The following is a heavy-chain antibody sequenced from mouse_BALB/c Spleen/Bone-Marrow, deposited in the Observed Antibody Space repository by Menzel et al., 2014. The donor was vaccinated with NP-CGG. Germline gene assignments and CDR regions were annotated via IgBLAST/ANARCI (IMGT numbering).Heavy chain of an antibody. J-gene: IGHJ1*01. D-gene: IGHD1-1*01. CDR3: ARKDYGSRGGYFDV. Sequence: VQGVESGPGLVAPSQSLSITCTVSGFSLTNYGVHWVRQPPGKGLEWLGLIWAGGSTNYNSALMSRLSISKDNSKSXVFLKMNSLQTDDTAMYYCARKDYGSRGGYFDVWGAGTTVTVSS. CDR2: IWAGGST. V-gene: IGHV2-9*02. CDR1: GFSLTNYG.